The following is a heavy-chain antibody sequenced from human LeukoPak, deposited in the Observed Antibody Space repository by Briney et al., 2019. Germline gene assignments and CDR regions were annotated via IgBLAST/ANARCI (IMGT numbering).Heavy chain of an antibody. CDR2: IYHSGST. Sequence: SETLSLTCTVSGYSISSGYYWGWIRQPPGKGLEWIGSIYHSGSTYYNPSLKSRVTISLDTSKNQFSLKLSSVTAADTAVYYSTTVKVGPPSQFDYWGQGTLVTVPS. D-gene: IGHD2-15*01. J-gene: IGHJ4*02. CDR1: GYSISSGYY. CDR3: TTVKVGPPSQFDY. V-gene: IGHV4-38-2*02.